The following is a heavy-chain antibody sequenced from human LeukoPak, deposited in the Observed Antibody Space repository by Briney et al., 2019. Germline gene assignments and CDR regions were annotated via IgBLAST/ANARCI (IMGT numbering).Heavy chain of an antibody. J-gene: IGHJ3*02. V-gene: IGHV4-39*07. D-gene: IGHD3-22*01. Sequence: SETLSLTCTVSGGSMSSSSYYWGWIRQPPGKGLEWIGEINHSGSTNYNPSLKSRVTISVDTSKNQFSLKLSSVTAADTAVYYCARGPSITMIVVGYAFDIWGQGTMVTVSS. CDR2: INHSGST. CDR3: ARGPSITMIVVGYAFDI. CDR1: GGSMSSSSYY.